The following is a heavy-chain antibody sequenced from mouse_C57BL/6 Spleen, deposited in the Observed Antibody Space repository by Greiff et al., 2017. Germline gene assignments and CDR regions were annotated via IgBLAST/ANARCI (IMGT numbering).Heavy chain of an antibody. V-gene: IGHV1-50*01. CDR2: IDPSDSYT. CDR3: ARGGTLLWLRQGFDY. J-gene: IGHJ2*01. CDR1: GYTFTSYW. Sequence: QVQLQQPGAELVKPGASVKLSCKASGYTFTSYWMQWVKQRPGQGLEWIGEIDPSDSYTNYNQKFKGKATLTVDTSSSTAYMQLSSLTSEDSAVYYCARGGTLLWLRQGFDYWRQGTTLTVSS. D-gene: IGHD2-2*01.